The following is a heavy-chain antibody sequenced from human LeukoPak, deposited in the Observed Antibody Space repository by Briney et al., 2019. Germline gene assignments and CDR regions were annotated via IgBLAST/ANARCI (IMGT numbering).Heavy chain of an antibody. J-gene: IGHJ5*02. D-gene: IGHD4-17*01. CDR1: GGSFSGYY. CDR2: INHSGST. V-gene: IGHV4-34*01. CDR3: AREEGESYGDWFDP. Sequence: SETLSLTCAVYGGSFSGYYWSWIRQPPGKGLEWIGEINHSGSTNYNPSLKSRVTISVDTSKNQFSLKLSSVTAADTAVYYCAREEGESYGDWFDPWGQGTLATVSS.